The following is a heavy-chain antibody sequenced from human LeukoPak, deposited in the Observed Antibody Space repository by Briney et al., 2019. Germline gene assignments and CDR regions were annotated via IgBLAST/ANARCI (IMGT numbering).Heavy chain of an antibody. CDR1: GYTFTGYY. CDR2: INPNSGGT. V-gene: IGHV1-2*02. Sequence: AASVKVSCKASGYTFTGYYMHWVRQPPGQGLEWMGWINPNSGGTNYAQKFQGRVTMTRDTSISTAYMELSRLRSDDTAVYYCAREIISGGSYFYYCYYYMDVWGKGTTVTVSS. D-gene: IGHD1-26*01. CDR3: AREIISGGSYFYYCYYYMDV. J-gene: IGHJ6*03.